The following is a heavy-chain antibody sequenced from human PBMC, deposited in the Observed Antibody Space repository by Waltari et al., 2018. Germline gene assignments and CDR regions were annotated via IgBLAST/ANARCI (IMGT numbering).Heavy chain of an antibody. D-gene: IGHD2-15*01. CDR2: IIPIFGTA. J-gene: IGHJ5*02. CDR1: GGTFSSYA. Sequence: QVQLVQSGAEVKKPGSSVKVSCKASGGTFSSYAISWFRQAPGQGLEWMGGIIPIFGTANYAQKFQGRVTITADESTSTAYMELSSLRSEDTAVYYCARGEGCSGGSCYRYNWFDPWGQGTLVTVSS. CDR3: ARGEGCSGGSCYRYNWFDP. V-gene: IGHV1-69*12.